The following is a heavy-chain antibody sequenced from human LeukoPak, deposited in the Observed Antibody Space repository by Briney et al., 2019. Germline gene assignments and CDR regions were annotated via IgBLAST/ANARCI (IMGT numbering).Heavy chain of an antibody. Sequence: GGSLRLSCTASGFTFSSYSMSWVRQAPGKGLEWVAVISYDGSNKYYADSVKGRFTISRDNSKNTLYLQMNSLRAEDTAVYYCARVTYSSGWNYFDYWGQGTLVTVSS. CDR1: GFTFSSYS. CDR2: ISYDGSNK. J-gene: IGHJ4*02. V-gene: IGHV3-30-3*01. CDR3: ARVTYSSGWNYFDY. D-gene: IGHD6-19*01.